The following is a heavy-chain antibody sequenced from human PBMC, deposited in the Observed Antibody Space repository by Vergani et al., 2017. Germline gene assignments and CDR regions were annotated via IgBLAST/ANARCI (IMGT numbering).Heavy chain of an antibody. CDR3: ARDCTSGGCPDNYGMEV. J-gene: IGHJ6*02. Sequence: VQLVESGGGLVKPVGSLRLSCAASGFTFSDFSMSWVRQAPGKGLEWVAFIGSSGPYINYADSVKGRFIISRDNTNNSLFLQLRSLRAEDAAVYYCARDCTSGGCPDNYGMEVWGQGATVTVSS. CDR1: GFTFSDFS. CDR2: IGSSGPYI. D-gene: IGHD2-8*01. V-gene: IGHV3-21*06.